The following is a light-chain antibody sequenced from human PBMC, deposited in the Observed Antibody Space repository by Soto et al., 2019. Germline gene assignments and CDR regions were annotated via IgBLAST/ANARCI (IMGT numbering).Light chain of an antibody. CDR2: DAS. V-gene: IGKV3-11*01. CDR3: QQRSNWPPT. J-gene: IGKJ1*01. Sequence: EIVLTQSPATLSLSPGERATLSCRASQSVSSYLAWYQQKPGQAPRLLIYDASNRATGIPARFSGSGSGTNFTLTISSLEPEDFVVYYCQQRSNWPPTFGQGTRWIS. CDR1: QSVSSY.